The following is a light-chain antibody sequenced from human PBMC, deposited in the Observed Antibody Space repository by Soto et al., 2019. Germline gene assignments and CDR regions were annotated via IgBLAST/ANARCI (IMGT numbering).Light chain of an antibody. V-gene: IGLV2-14*01. J-gene: IGLJ1*01. CDR1: SSDVGGYNS. CDR2: EVS. Sequence: QSALTQPASVSGSPGQSITISCTGTSSDVGGYNSVSWYQQHPGKAPKLMISEVSHRPSGVSNRFSGSKSGNTASLTISGLQAEDEADYYCSSYTTSSTPYVFGTGTKVTVL. CDR3: SSYTTSSTPYV.